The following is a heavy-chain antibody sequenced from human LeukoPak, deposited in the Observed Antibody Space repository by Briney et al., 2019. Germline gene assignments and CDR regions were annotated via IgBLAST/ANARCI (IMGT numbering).Heavy chain of an antibody. J-gene: IGHJ3*02. CDR1: GYTFTSYA. V-gene: IGHV7-4-1*02. CDR2: INTNTGNP. Sequence: GASVRVSCKASGYTFTSYAMNWVRQAPGQGLEWMGWINTNTGNPTYAQGFTGRFVFSLDTSVSTAYLQISSLKAEDTAVYYCALWFDAYAFDIWGQGTMVTVSS. CDR3: ALWFDAYAFDI. D-gene: IGHD3-10*01.